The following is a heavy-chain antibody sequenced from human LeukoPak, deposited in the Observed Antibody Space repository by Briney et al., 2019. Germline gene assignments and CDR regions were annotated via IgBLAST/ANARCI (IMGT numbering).Heavy chain of an antibody. J-gene: IGHJ5*02. V-gene: IGHV4-38-2*02. CDR1: GYSIRSGSY. CDR2: IYHSGTT. Sequence: SETLSLTCTVSGYSIRSGSYWGWIRQSPGKGLEWIGSIYHSGTTYYNPSLKSRVTISVDTSNNQFSLRLSSVTAADTAVYYCARLSGGSPYCGGDCFSDTWGQGTLVTVSS. CDR3: ARLSGGSPYCGGDCFSDT. D-gene: IGHD2-21*01.